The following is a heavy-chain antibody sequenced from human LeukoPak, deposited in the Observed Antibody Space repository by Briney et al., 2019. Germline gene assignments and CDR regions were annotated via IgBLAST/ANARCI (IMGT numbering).Heavy chain of an antibody. CDR3: ARDYSLSLSRPAGFDY. J-gene: IGHJ4*02. D-gene: IGHD2-21*01. V-gene: IGHV1-18*04. CDR1: GYAFSNYG. CDR2: ISGYNGNT. Sequence: ASVKVSCEASGYAFSNYGISWVRQAPGQGLEWMGWISGYNGNTKYAQKFQDRGTVTTDMAPITYMELRSLRSEDTALYYCARDYSLSLSRPAGFDYWGQGTLVTVSS.